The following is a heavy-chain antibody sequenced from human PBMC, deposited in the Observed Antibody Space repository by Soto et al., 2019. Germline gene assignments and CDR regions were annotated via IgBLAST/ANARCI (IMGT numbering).Heavy chain of an antibody. Sequence: KSSETLSLTCTVSGYSISSGYHWAWIRQPPGKGLEWLGSVHYSGNTYYNPSLKSRLTISVDKSKNQLSLNLSSVTAADTAVYYCARQDRVVAEGRWFDPWGQGTLVTVSS. D-gene: IGHD2-15*01. V-gene: IGHV4-38-2*02. CDR3: ARQDRVVAEGRWFDP. CDR2: VHYSGNT. J-gene: IGHJ5*02. CDR1: GYSISSGYH.